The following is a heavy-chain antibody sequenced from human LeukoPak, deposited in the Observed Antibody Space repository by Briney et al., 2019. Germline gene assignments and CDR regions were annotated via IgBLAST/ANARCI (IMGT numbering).Heavy chain of an antibody. Sequence: SQTLSLTCAISEDSVSSNSAAWNWIRQSPSRGLEWLGRTYYRSKWYNDYAVSVKSRITINPDTSKNQFSLQLNSVTPEDTAVYYCARGPVDSSGWYGGYYFDYWGQGTLVTVSS. V-gene: IGHV6-1*01. D-gene: IGHD6-19*01. J-gene: IGHJ4*02. CDR2: TYYRSKWYN. CDR1: EDSVSSNSAA. CDR3: ARGPVDSSGWYGGYYFDY.